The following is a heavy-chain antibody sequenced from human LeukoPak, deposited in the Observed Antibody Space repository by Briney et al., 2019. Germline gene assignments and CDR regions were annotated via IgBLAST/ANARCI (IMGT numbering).Heavy chain of an antibody. D-gene: IGHD7-27*01. CDR2: TYYRSMWYT. CDR1: GDSVSINIAA. V-gene: IGHV6-1*01. CDR3: ARATTVWGDNWFDP. Sequence: SQTLSLTCAISGDSVSINIAAWNWIRQSPSRGLEWLGRTYYRSMWYTDYAVSVKSRITTTPDTSKNQFSLQLNSVTPEDTAVYYCARATTVWGDNWFDPWGQGTLVTVSS. J-gene: IGHJ5*02.